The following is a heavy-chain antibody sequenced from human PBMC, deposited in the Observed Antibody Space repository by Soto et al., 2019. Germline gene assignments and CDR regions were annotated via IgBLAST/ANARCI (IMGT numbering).Heavy chain of an antibody. CDR3: ARGLKIITIFGVGQDYMDV. CDR2: NNHSGST. CDR1: GGSFSGYY. J-gene: IGHJ6*03. D-gene: IGHD3-3*01. V-gene: IGHV4-34*01. Sequence: SETLSLTCAVYGGSFSGYYWSWIRQPPGKGLEWIGENNHSGSTNYNPSLKSRVTISVDTSKNQFSLKLSSVTAADTAVYYCARGLKIITIFGVGQDYMDVWGKGTTVTVSS.